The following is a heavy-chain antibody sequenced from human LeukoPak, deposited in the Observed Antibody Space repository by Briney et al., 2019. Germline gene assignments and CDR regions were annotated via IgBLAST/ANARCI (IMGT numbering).Heavy chain of an antibody. D-gene: IGHD6-13*01. CDR1: GGTFSSYA. J-gene: IGHJ4*02. V-gene: IGHV1-69*13. CDR3: ASPSIGTLQKYSSSWYYFDY. CDR2: IIPGFGTA. Sequence: SVKVSCKASGGTFSSYAISWVRQAPGQGLEWMRGIIPGFGTANYAQKFQGRVTITADESTSTAYMGLSSLRSEDTAVYYCASPSIGTLQKYSSSWYYFDYWGQGTLVTVSS.